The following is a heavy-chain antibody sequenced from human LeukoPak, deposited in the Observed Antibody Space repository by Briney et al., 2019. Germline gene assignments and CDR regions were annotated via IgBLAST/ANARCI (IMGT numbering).Heavy chain of an antibody. J-gene: IGHJ4*02. CDR2: INPNSGGT. CDR1: GYTLTGYY. Sequence: ASVKVSCKASGYTLTGYYMHWVRQAPGQGLEWMGWINPNSGGTNYAQKFQGRVTMTRDTSISTAYMELSRLRSDDTAVYYCARAPITMVRGVIIVLAYWGQGTLVTVSS. V-gene: IGHV1-2*02. D-gene: IGHD3-10*01. CDR3: ARAPITMVRGVIIVLAY.